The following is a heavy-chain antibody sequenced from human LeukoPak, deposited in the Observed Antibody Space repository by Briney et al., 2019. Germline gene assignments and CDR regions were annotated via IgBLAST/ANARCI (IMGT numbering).Heavy chain of an antibody. CDR3: ARDEGGYCSSTSCYRGYFDY. V-gene: IGHV3-21*01. CDR1: GFTFSSYA. CDR2: ISSSSSYI. Sequence: GGSLRLSCAASGFTFSSYAMSWVRQAPGKGLEWVSSISSSSSYIYYADSVKGRFTISRDNAKNSLYLQMNSLRAEDTAVYYCARDEGGYCSSTSCYRGYFDYWGQGTLVTVSS. J-gene: IGHJ4*02. D-gene: IGHD2-2*02.